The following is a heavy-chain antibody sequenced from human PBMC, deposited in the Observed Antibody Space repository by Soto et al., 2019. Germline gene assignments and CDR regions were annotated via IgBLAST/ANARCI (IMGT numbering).Heavy chain of an antibody. D-gene: IGHD2-15*01. CDR3: ARGKSIFYGMDV. J-gene: IGHJ6*02. CDR1: GFTFSTYY. CDR2: ISSSGTTI. Sequence: GSLRLSCAASGFTFSTYYISWIRQAPGKGLEWVSYISSSGTTIYHADSVKGRFTISRDNAKNSLFLQMNSLRAEDTAVYYCARGKSIFYGMDVWGQGTTVTVSS. V-gene: IGHV3-11*01.